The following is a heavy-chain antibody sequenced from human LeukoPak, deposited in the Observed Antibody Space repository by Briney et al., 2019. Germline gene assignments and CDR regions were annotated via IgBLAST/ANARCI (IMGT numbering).Heavy chain of an antibody. CDR3: ARLDYSLPDY. V-gene: IGHV4-39*01. CDR1: GGSISSSSYY. J-gene: IGHJ4*02. CDR2: IYYSGST. Sequence: PSETLSLTCTVSGGSISSSSYYWGWIHQPPGKGLEWIGSIYYSGSTYYNPSLKSRVTISVDTSKNQFSLKLSSVTAADTAVYYCARLDYSLPDYWGQGTLVTVSS. D-gene: IGHD4-11*01.